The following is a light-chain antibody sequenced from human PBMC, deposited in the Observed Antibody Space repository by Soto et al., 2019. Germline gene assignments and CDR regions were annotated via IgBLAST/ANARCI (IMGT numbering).Light chain of an antibody. J-gene: IGKJ2*01. CDR2: WAS. V-gene: IGKV4-1*01. CDR1: QSVLYSSNNKYY. Sequence: DIVMTQSPDSLPVSLGERATINCESSQSVLYSSNNKYYLAWYQQKPGQPPKLLIYWASTRESGVPDRFSGSGSGTDFTLTINSLQAEDVAVYYCQQYYSTPPTFGQGTKLEIK. CDR3: QQYYSTPPT.